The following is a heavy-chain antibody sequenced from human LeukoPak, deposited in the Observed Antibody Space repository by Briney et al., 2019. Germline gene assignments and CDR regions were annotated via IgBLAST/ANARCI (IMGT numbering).Heavy chain of an antibody. V-gene: IGHV3-64D*06. D-gene: IGHD4-17*01. J-gene: IGHJ4*02. CDR2: ISSNGGST. CDR1: GFTFSSYA. CDR3: VTAVYGDYAFDY. Sequence: PGGSLRLSCSASGFTFSSYAMHWVRQAPGKGLEDVSAISSNGGSTYYADAVKGRFTISRDNSKNTLYLQMSSLRAEDTAVYYCVTAVYGDYAFDYWGQGTLVTVSS.